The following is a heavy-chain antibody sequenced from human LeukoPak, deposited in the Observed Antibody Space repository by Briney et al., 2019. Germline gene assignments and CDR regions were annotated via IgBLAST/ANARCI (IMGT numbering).Heavy chain of an antibody. D-gene: IGHD3-10*01. CDR2: IIPIFGTA. V-gene: IGHV1-69*13. CDR1: GGTFSSYA. Sequence: SVKVSCKASGGTFSSYAISWVRQAPGQGLEWMGGIIPIFGTANYAQKFQGRVTITADESTSTAYMELSSLRSEDTAVYYCARGTPVHYGSGSCDYWGQGTLVTVSS. J-gene: IGHJ4*02. CDR3: ARGTPVHYGSGSCDY.